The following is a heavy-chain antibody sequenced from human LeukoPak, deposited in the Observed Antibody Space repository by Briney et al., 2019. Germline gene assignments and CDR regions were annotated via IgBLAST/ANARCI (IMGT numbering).Heavy chain of an antibody. CDR3: ARDQGGMAAAGQGEPNWFDP. CDR2: IWYDGSNK. CDR1: GFTFSSYG. J-gene: IGHJ5*02. V-gene: IGHV3-33*01. Sequence: GGSLRLSCAASGFTFSSYGMHWVRQAPGKGLEWGAVIWYDGSNKYYADSVKCRFTISRDNSKNTLYLQMNTLRAEDTAVYYCARDQGGMAAAGQGEPNWFDPWGQGTLVTVSS. D-gene: IGHD6-13*01.